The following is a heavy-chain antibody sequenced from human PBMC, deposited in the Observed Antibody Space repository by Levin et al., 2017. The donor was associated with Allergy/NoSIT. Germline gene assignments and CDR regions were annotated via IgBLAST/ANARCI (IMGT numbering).Heavy chain of an antibody. CDR1: GGSFSGYY. J-gene: IGHJ6*03. CDR2: INHSGNT. V-gene: IGHV4-34*01. CDR3: ARSRVRGVISFPYMDV. Sequence: SETLSLTCAVYGGSFSGYYWSWIRQPPGKGLEWIGEINHSGNTNYNPSLKRGVTISVDTSKNQISLKLSPVTAADTAVYYCARSRVRGVISFPYMDVWGKGTTVTVSS. D-gene: IGHD3-10*01.